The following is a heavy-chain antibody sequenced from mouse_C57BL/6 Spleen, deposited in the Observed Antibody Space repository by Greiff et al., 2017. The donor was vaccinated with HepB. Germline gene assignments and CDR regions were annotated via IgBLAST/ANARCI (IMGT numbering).Heavy chain of an antibody. D-gene: IGHD2-4*01. CDR1: GYAFSSSW. J-gene: IGHJ4*01. V-gene: IGHV1-82*01. CDR3: AREVYYDYDGRGYAMDY. Sequence: QVQLKESGPELVKPGASVKISCKASGYAFSSSWMNWVKQTPGKGLEWIGRIYPGDGDPNYNGKFKGKATLTADKSSSTAYMQLSSLTSEDSAVYFCAREVYYDYDGRGYAMDYWGQGTSVTVSS. CDR2: IYPGDGDP.